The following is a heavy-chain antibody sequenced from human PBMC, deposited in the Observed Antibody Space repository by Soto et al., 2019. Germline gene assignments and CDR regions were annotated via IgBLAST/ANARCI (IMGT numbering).Heavy chain of an antibody. CDR2: ISVYNGNT. V-gene: IGHV1-18*01. D-gene: IGHD3-22*01. Sequence: SVKVSCKASGYTFTSYGISWVRQAPGQGLEWMGWISVYNGNTNYAQKLQGRVTMTTDTSTSTAYMELRSLRSDDTAVYYCARVKGSGYHNWFDPWGQGTLVTVSS. CDR3: ARVKGSGYHNWFDP. J-gene: IGHJ5*02. CDR1: GYTFTSYG.